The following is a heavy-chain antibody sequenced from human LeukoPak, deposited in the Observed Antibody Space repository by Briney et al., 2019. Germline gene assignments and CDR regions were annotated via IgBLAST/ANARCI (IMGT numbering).Heavy chain of an antibody. CDR3: ARPHLWFGELYPYYFDY. D-gene: IGHD3-10*01. J-gene: IGHJ4*02. CDR2: IYNSGST. Sequence: SETLSLACTVSGGSIYSYYWSWIRQPPGKGLEGIGYIYNSGSTNYNPSRKSRVTISVDTSKNQFSLKLSSVTAADTAVYYCARPHLWFGELYPYYFDYWGQGTLVTVSS. V-gene: IGHV4-59*08. CDR1: GGSIYSYY.